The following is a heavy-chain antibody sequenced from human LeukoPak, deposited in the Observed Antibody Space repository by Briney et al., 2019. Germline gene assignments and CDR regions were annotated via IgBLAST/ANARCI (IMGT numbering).Heavy chain of an antibody. CDR1: GGSISSYY. Sequence: SETLSLTCTVSGGSISSYYWSWIRQLAGKGLEWIGRIYTSGSTNYNPSLKSRVTMSVDTSKNQFSLKLSSVTAADTAVYYCARGGKNYDFWSGYYFDDAFDIWGQGTMVTVSS. CDR3: ARGGKNYDFWSGYYFDDAFDI. V-gene: IGHV4-4*07. J-gene: IGHJ3*02. CDR2: IYTSGST. D-gene: IGHD3-3*01.